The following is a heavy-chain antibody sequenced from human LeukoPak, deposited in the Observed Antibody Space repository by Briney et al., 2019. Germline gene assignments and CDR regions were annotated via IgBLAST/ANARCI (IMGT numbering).Heavy chain of an antibody. CDR1: GGSISSYY. V-gene: IGHV4-59*08. CDR2: IYYSGST. Sequence: PSETLSLTCTVSGGSISSYYWSWIRQPPGKGLEWIGYIYYSGSTNYNPSLKSRVTISVDTSKNQFSLKLSSVTAADTAVYYCARHCIGGTCYDPWGQGTLVTVSS. J-gene: IGHJ5*02. CDR3: ARHCIGGTCYDP. D-gene: IGHD2-15*01.